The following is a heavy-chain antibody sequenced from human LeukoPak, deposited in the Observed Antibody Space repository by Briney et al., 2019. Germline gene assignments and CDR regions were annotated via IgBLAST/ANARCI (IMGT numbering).Heavy chain of an antibody. Sequence: ASVKVSCKASGYTFTNYGIRWVRQAPGQGLEWMGWISTYTGDTYYAQNLQVRVTMTTDTSTSTAYMELRSLRSDDTAVYYCARDTPGGSGSYDYWGQGTLVTVSS. V-gene: IGHV1-18*01. J-gene: IGHJ4*02. CDR3: ARDTPGGSGSYDY. CDR1: GYTFTNYG. CDR2: ISTYTGDT. D-gene: IGHD3-10*01.